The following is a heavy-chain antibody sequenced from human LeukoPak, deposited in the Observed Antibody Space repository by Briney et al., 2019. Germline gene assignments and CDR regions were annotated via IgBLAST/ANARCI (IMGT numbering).Heavy chain of an antibody. CDR1: GGSISTYS. D-gene: IGHD5-18*01. Sequence: SETLSLTCTVSGGSISTYSWSWIRQPAGKGLEWIGRIYDSGTTNYNPSLRSRVTMSVDTSNNRFSLNLSSVTAADTAVYYCARGRGYGYTYPFDYWGQGTLVTVSS. V-gene: IGHV4-4*07. CDR2: IYDSGTT. J-gene: IGHJ4*02. CDR3: ARGRGYGYTYPFDY.